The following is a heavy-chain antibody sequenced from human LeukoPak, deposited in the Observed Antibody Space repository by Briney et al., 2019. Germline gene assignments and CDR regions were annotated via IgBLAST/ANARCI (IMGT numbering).Heavy chain of an antibody. V-gene: IGHV3-66*01. Sequence: PGGSLSLSCAASGFTVSSNYMSWVRQAPGKGLEWVSVIYSGGSTYYADPVKGRFTISRDNSKNTLYLQMNSLRAEDTAVYYCAKDQEVRGVIDYYGMDVWGQGTTVTVSS. CDR1: GFTVSSNY. CDR2: IYSGGST. J-gene: IGHJ6*02. CDR3: AKDQEVRGVIDYYGMDV. D-gene: IGHD3-10*01.